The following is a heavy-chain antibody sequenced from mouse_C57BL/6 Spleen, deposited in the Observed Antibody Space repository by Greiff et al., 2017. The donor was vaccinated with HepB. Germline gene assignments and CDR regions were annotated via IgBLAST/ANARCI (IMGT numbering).Heavy chain of an antibody. CDR3: ARDSSGHFAY. V-gene: IGHV5-4*03. CDR1: GFTFSSYA. CDR2: ISDGGSYT. Sequence: EVNVVESGGGLVKPGGSLKLSCAASGFTFSSYAMSWVRQTPEKRLEWVATISDGGSYTYYPDNVKGRFTISRDNAKNNLYLQMSHLKSEDTAMYYCARDSSGHFAYWGQGTLVTVSA. J-gene: IGHJ3*01. D-gene: IGHD3-2*02.